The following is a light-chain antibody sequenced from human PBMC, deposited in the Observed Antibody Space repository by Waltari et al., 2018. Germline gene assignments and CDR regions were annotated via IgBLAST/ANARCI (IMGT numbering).Light chain of an antibody. CDR2: EDS. CDR3: YSTDSSADYVL. Sequence: SYELTQPPSVSVSPGQTARITCSGDALPKTYVYWYQQKSGQAPVLVISEDSKRPSGIPARFSGSSSGTMATLTISGAQVEDEADYYCYSTDSSADYVLFAGGTKLTVL. V-gene: IGLV3-10*01. CDR1: ALPKTY. J-gene: IGLJ2*01.